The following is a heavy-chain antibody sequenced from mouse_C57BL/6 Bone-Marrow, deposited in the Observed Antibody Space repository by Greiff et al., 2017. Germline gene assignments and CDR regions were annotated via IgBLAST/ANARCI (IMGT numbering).Heavy chain of an antibody. Sequence: VQLQQSGAELVRPGASVKLSCTASGFNIKDDYMHWVKQRPEQGLEWIGWIDPENGDTEYASKFQGKATITADTSSNTAYLQLSSQTSEDTAVYSCPPYYYGSSYGYFDVWGKGTTVTVSS. V-gene: IGHV14-4*01. D-gene: IGHD1-1*01. CDR3: PPYYYGSSYGYFDV. J-gene: IGHJ1*03. CDR1: GFNIKDDY. CDR2: IDPENGDT.